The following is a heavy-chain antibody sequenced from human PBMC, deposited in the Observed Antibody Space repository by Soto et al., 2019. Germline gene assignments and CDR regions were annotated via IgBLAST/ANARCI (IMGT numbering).Heavy chain of an antibody. CDR2: INHSGST. CDR3: ARGRVAAAGPES. V-gene: IGHV4-34*01. D-gene: IGHD6-13*01. J-gene: IGHJ4*02. CDR1: GGSFSGYY. Sequence: ETLSLTCAVYGGSFSGYYWSWIRQPPGKGLEWIGEINHSGSTNYNPSLKSRVTISVDTSKNQFSLKLSSVTAADTAVYYCARGRVAAAGPESWGQGTLVTVSS.